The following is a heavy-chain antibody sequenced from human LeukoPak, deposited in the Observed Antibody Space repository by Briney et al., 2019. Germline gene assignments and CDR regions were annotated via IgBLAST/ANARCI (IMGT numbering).Heavy chain of an antibody. CDR1: GGTFSSYA. CDR3: AREWLLVDGMDV. J-gene: IGHJ6*02. Sequence: ASVKVSRKASGGTFSSYAISWVRQAPGQGLEWMGRIIPILGIANYAQKFQGRVTITADKSTSTAYMELSSLRSEDTAVYYCAREWLLVDGMDVWGQGTTVTVSS. CDR2: IIPILGIA. V-gene: IGHV1-69*04. D-gene: IGHD6-19*01.